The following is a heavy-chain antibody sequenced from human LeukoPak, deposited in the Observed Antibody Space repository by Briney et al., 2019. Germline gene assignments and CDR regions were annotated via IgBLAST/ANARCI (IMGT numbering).Heavy chain of an antibody. Sequence: SETLSLTCAVYGGSFSGYHWSWIRQPPGKGLEWIGEINHSGSTNYNPSLKSRVTISVDTSKNQFSLKLSSVTAADTAVYYCARGVPYGDYGVDYWGQGTLVTVSS. J-gene: IGHJ4*02. CDR1: GGSFSGYH. D-gene: IGHD4-17*01. CDR2: INHSGST. CDR3: ARGVPYGDYGVDY. V-gene: IGHV4-34*01.